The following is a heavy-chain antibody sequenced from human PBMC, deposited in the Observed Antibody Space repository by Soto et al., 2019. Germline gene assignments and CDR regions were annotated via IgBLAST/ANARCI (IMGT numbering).Heavy chain of an antibody. V-gene: IGHV1-18*01. Sequence: ASVKVSCKASGYTFTSYGISWVRQAPGQGLEWMGWISAYNGNTNYAQKLQGRVTMTTDTSTSTAYMELRSLRSDDTAVYYCASFALGTTYSSSWYWFDPWGQGTLVTVSS. CDR2: ISAYNGNT. D-gene: IGHD6-13*01. CDR1: GYTFTSYG. CDR3: ASFALGTTYSSSWYWFDP. J-gene: IGHJ5*02.